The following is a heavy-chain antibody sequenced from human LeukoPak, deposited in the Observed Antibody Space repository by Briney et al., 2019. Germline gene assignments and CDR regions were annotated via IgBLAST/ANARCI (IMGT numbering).Heavy chain of an antibody. CDR3: ARGRNFDY. V-gene: IGHV1-18*01. J-gene: IGHJ4*02. CDR1: GYTFTNYG. Sequence: ASVKVSCKTSGYTFTNYGINWVRQAPGQGLEWMGWISVYNGNTNYAQKVQGRVTMTRDTSTSTVYMELSSLRSEDTAVYYCARGRNFDYWGQGTLVTVSS. CDR2: ISVYNGNT.